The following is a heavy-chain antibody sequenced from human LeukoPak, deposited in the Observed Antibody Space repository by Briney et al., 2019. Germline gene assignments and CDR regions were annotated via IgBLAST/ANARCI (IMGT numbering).Heavy chain of an antibody. Sequence: MASETLSLTCTVFGGSISTNYWSWIRQPPGKGLEWIGYIYYSGRTNYNPSLKSRVTISVDTSKNQFSLKLSSVTAADTAVYYCASPPRRYQLPPSRYFQHWGQGTLVTVSS. CDR2: IYYSGRT. CDR3: ASPPRRYQLPPSRYFQH. CDR1: GGSISTNY. V-gene: IGHV4-59*12. D-gene: IGHD2-2*01. J-gene: IGHJ1*01.